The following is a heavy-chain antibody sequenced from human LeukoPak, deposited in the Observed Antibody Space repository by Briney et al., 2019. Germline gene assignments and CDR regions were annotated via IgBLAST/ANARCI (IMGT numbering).Heavy chain of an antibody. CDR2: INPNGGDT. Sequence: EASVKVSCKASGYTFTGYYMHWVRQAPGQGLEWMGWINPNGGDTNYAQKFQGRLTMTRDMSISTAYMELSRLRSDDTAVYYCARDGFYDSSGYHIIDYWGQGTLVTVSS. CDR1: GYTFTGYY. V-gene: IGHV1-2*02. D-gene: IGHD3-22*01. CDR3: ARDGFYDSSGYHIIDY. J-gene: IGHJ4*02.